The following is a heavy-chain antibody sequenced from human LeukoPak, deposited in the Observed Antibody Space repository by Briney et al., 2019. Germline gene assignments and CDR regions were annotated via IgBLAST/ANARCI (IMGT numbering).Heavy chain of an antibody. J-gene: IGHJ4*02. V-gene: IGHV3-21*01. Sequence: PGGSLRLSCAASGFTFSSYATSWVRQAPGKGLEWVSSISSSSSYIYYADSVKGRFTISRDNAKNSLYLQMNSLRAEDTAVYYCAREVDTAMVQPYDYWGQGTLVTVSS. CDR2: ISSSSSYI. CDR3: AREVDTAMVQPYDY. D-gene: IGHD5-18*01. CDR1: GFTFSSYA.